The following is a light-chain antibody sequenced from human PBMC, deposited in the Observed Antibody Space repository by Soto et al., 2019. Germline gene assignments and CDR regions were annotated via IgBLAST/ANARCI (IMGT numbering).Light chain of an antibody. J-gene: IGKJ1*01. CDR1: QSISTY. CDR3: QQSYSTPWT. Sequence: DIQMTQSPSSLSASVGDRVTITCRASQSISTYLNWYEQQPGKAPKLLISAASRLQSGGSARFSGGGSGTDFTLTISSLQPEDFATYYCQQSYSTPWTFGQGTKVDIK. V-gene: IGKV1-39*01. CDR2: AAS.